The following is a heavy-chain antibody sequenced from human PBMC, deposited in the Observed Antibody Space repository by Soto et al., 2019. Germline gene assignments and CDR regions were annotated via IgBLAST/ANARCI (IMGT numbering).Heavy chain of an antibody. J-gene: IGHJ6*02. CDR2: IIPMFGSP. CDR3: DRGGFVAGLYNAMDA. CDR1: GGTLTTNA. D-gene: IGHD6-19*01. V-gene: IGHV1-69*06. Sequence: QLQLVQSGAEVKKAGSSVRVSCKASGGTLTTNAISWVRQAPGQGLEWMGAIIPMFGSPKYAQKFLGRVTITADNPTSTIYMEMISLTSADTAVYYCDRGGFVAGLYNAMDAWRQGTTVAVSS.